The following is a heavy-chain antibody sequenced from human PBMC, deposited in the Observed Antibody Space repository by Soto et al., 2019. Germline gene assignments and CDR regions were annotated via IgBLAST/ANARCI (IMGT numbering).Heavy chain of an antibody. J-gene: IGHJ6*02. V-gene: IGHV1-3*01. CDR1: GYTIRSYA. D-gene: IGHD5-12*01. CDR3: AINYDARYFYYYGMGV. CDR2: ISAGNGNT. Sequence: ASVKVSCKASGYTIRSYAIHWVRQAPGQRLEWMGWISAGNGNTKYSEMLQGRVTITRDTAASTAYMEVSSLRSEDTGVYYCAINYDARYFYYYGMGVWGQGTTVTVSS.